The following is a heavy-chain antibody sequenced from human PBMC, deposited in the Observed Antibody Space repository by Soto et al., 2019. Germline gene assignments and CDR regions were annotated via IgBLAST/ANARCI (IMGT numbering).Heavy chain of an antibody. CDR3: AGSFKYGSGTFDAFDI. J-gene: IGHJ3*02. CDR2: IIPIFGTT. CDR1: GGTFSSYA. V-gene: IGHV1-69*01. D-gene: IGHD3-10*01. Sequence: QVQLVQSGTEVKKPGSSLKVSCKASGGTFSSYAISWVRQAPGQGLEWMGGIIPIFGTTHYAETFRGRVSITADESTSTTYVELSSLRSEDTAVYYCAGSFKYGSGTFDAFDIWRQGTMVTVSS.